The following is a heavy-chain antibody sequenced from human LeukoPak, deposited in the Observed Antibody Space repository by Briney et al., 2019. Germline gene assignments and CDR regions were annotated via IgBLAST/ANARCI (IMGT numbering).Heavy chain of an antibody. CDR1: GFTFSSYW. D-gene: IGHD3-3*01. Sequence: GGSLRLSCAASGFTFSSYWMGWVRQAPGKGLEWVANIKQDGSEKYYVDSVKGRFTISRDNAKYSLYLQMNSLRAEDTAVYYCARVGDYDFWSGYYRAVTFDYWGQGTLVTVSS. J-gene: IGHJ4*02. V-gene: IGHV3-7*01. CDR2: IKQDGSEK. CDR3: ARVGDYDFWSGYYRAVTFDY.